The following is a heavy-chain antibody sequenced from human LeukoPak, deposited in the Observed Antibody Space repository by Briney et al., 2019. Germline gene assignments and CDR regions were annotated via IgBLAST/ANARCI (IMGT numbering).Heavy chain of an antibody. Sequence: SETLSLTCAVSGYSISSGYYWGWIRQPPGQGLEWIGSIYHSGSTYYNPSLKSRVTISVDTSKNQFSLKLSSVTAADTAVYYCARVVYDILTGSNFDYWGQGTLVTGSS. CDR3: ARVVYDILTGSNFDY. J-gene: IGHJ4*02. D-gene: IGHD3-9*01. CDR1: GYSISSGYY. CDR2: IYHSGST. V-gene: IGHV4-38-2*01.